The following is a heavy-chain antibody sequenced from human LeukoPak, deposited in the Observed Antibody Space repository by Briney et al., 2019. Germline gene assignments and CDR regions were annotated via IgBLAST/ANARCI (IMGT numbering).Heavy chain of an antibody. V-gene: IGHV1-2*02. J-gene: IGHJ4*02. Sequence: ASVKVSCKASGCTFTTYDINWVRQTTGHGLEWMGWINPNSGDTNYAQKFQGRVTITRDTSISTAYMELSRLRSDDTAVYYCARDKGRDGYTAFDYWGQGTLVTVSS. CDR2: INPNSGDT. CDR1: GCTFTTYD. D-gene: IGHD5-24*01. CDR3: ARDKGRDGYTAFDY.